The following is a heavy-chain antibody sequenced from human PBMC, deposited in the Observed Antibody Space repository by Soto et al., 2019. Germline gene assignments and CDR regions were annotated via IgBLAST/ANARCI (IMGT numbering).Heavy chain of an antibody. D-gene: IGHD6-6*01. CDR2: IYYSGST. CDR3: ARVEDIAARPDLRAFDI. CDR1: GGSISRYY. V-gene: IGHV4-59*01. Sequence: SETLSLTCTVSGGSISRYYWSWIRQPPGKGLEWIGYIYYSGSTNYNPSLKSRVTISVDTSKNQFSLKLSSVTAADTAVYYCARVEDIAARPDLRAFDIWGQGTMVTVSS. J-gene: IGHJ3*02.